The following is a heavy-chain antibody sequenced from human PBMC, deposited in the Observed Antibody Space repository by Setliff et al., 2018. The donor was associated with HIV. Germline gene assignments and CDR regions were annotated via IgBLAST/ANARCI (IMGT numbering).Heavy chain of an antibody. Sequence: SETLSLTCTVSGGSISSGDYYWSWIRQPPGKGLEWIGNIYDSESTYYNPSLKSRVTISVDTSKNHFSLKLNSVTAADTAVYYCARAPGPYRDYNWFDPWGQGALVTVSS. CDR3: ARAPGPYRDYNWFDP. J-gene: IGHJ5*02. D-gene: IGHD4-17*01. V-gene: IGHV4-30-4*08. CDR1: GGSISSGDYY. CDR2: IYDSEST.